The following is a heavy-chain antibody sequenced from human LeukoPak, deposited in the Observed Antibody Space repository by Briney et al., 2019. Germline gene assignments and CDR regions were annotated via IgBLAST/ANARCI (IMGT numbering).Heavy chain of an antibody. V-gene: IGHV3-9*01. CDR1: GFTFDDYA. J-gene: IGHJ3*01. D-gene: IGHD3-22*01. CDR2: ISWNSGSI. Sequence: GGSLRLSCAASGFTFDDYAMYWVRQAPGKGLEWVSGISWNSGSIGYADSVKGRFTISRDNAKNSLYLQMNSLRAEDTALYYCAKASGNRRWLLLPALGVWGQGTMVTVSS. CDR3: AKASGNRRWLLLPALGV.